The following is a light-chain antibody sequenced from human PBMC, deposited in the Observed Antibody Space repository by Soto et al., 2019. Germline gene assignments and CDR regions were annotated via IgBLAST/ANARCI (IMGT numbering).Light chain of an antibody. CDR1: QSVXSC. CDR3: LQQSNWTWT. V-gene: IGKV3-11*01. J-gene: IGKJ1*01. Sequence: IVVTQSAATLSLSPGERATLSCRASQSVXSCLAWYQRKPGQAPRLILDDASTRATGCPARLSGSGSGTEFTLTISSLQPEDFASYYCLQQSNWTWTFGQGTKVDIK. CDR2: DAS.